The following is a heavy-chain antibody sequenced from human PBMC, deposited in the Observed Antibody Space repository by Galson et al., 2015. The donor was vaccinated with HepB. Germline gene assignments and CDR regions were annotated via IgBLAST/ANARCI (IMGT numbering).Heavy chain of an antibody. V-gene: IGHV4-39*01. D-gene: IGHD5-12*01. CDR3: ARQGWGATIPFDF. CDR2: IYHTGST. Sequence: GWIRPPPGKGLEWIATIYHTGSTYYNPSLKSRVTISVDTAKNQFSLRMSSVTAANTAVYYCARQGWGATIPFDFWGQGTLVTVSS. J-gene: IGHJ4*02.